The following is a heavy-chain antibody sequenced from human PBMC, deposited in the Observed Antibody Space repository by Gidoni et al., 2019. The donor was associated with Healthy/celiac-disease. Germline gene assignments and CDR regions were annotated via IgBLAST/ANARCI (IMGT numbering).Heavy chain of an antibody. CDR2: IIPIFGTA. J-gene: IGHJ4*02. V-gene: IGHV1-69*01. Sequence: QVQLVQSGAEVKKPGSSGKVSCKASGGSFSRYAISWGRQAPGQGLEWMGGIIPIFGTANYAQKFQGRVTITADESTSTAYMELSSLRSEDTAVYYCASLAGTYCGGDCYFYYFDYWGQGTLVTVSS. CDR3: ASLAGTYCGGDCYFYYFDY. D-gene: IGHD2-21*02. CDR1: GGSFSRYA.